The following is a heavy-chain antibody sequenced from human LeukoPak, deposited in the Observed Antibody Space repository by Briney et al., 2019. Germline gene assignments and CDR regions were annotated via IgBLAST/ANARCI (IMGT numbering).Heavy chain of an antibody. CDR1: GGTFSSYT. CDR2: IIPIFGTA. D-gene: IGHD5-12*01. Sequence: SVKVSCKASGGTFSSYTISWVRQAPGQGLDWMGGIIPIFGTANYAQKFQGRVTITADESTSTAYMELSSLRSEDTAVYYCAKFGYSGYRYSFDIWGQGTMVTVSS. CDR3: AKFGYSGYRYSFDI. V-gene: IGHV1-69*13. J-gene: IGHJ3*02.